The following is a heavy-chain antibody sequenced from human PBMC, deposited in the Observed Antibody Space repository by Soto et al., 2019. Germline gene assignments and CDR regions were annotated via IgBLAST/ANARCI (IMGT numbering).Heavy chain of an antibody. Sequence: SVKVSCKASGGTFSSYTISWVRQAPGQGLEWMGRIIPILGIANYAQKFQGRVTITADKSTSTAYMELSSLRSEDTAVYYCARESGVTHPHYRFYGMDVWGQGTTVTVSS. CDR3: ARESGVTHPHYRFYGMDV. D-gene: IGHD5-18*01. CDR1: GGTFSSYT. J-gene: IGHJ6*02. V-gene: IGHV1-69*04. CDR2: IIPILGIA.